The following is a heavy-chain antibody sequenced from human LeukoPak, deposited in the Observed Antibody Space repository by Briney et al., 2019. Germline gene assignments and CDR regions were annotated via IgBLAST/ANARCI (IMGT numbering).Heavy chain of an antibody. D-gene: IGHD1-26*01. CDR3: TTNQWELPDY. J-gene: IGHJ4*02. V-gene: IGHV3-15*01. CDR1: GFTFSNAW. CDR2: IKSKTDGGTT. Sequence: GGSLRLSCAASGFTFSNAWMSWVRQAPGKGLEWVGHIKSKTDGGTTDYAAPVKGRFTISRDDSKNTLYLQMNSLKTEDTAVYYCTTNQWELPDYWGQGTLVTVSS.